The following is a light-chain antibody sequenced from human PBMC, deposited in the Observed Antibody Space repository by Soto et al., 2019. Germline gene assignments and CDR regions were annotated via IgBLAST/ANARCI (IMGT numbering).Light chain of an antibody. CDR1: QSVSSSY. CDR3: QQYGSSPQT. J-gene: IGKJ1*01. V-gene: IGKV3-20*01. CDR2: GAS. Sequence: IVLTQSPGTLSLSPEERATLSCRASQSVSSSYLAWYQQKPGQAPRLLIYGASSRATGIPDRFSGSGSGTDFTLTISRLEPEDFAVYYCQQYGSSPQTFGQGTKVDIK.